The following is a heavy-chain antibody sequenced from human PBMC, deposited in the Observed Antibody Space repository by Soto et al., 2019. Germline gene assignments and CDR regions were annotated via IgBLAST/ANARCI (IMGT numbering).Heavy chain of an antibody. CDR2: IYYSGST. V-gene: IGHV4-59*01. D-gene: IGHD5-18*01. CDR1: GGSISSYY. Sequence: SETLSLTCTVSGGSISSYYWSWIRQPPGKGLEWIGYIYYSGSTNYNPSLKSRVTISVDTSKNQFSLKLSSVTAADTAVYYCASFSGYGYAWGYYYYGMDVWGQGTTVTVSS. CDR3: ASFSGYGYAWGYYYYGMDV. J-gene: IGHJ6*02.